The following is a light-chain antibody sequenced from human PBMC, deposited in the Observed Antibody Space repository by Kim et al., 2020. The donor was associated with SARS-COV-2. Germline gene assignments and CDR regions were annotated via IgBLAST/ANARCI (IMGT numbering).Light chain of an antibody. CDR1: SSNIGSNT. V-gene: IGLV1-44*01. CDR3: AAWDDSLNGVV. J-gene: IGLJ2*01. CDR2: SNN. Sequence: GQRVTISCSGSSSNIGSNTVNWYQQLPGTAPQLLIYSNNQRPSGVPDRFSGSKSGTSASLAISGLQSEDEADYYCAAWDDSLNGVVFGGGTKVTVL.